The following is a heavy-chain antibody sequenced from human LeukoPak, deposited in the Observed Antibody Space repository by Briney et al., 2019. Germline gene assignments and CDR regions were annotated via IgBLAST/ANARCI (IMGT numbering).Heavy chain of an antibody. CDR1: GGAISNNNW. D-gene: IGHD3-10*01. J-gene: IGHJ4*02. Sequence: SGTLSLTCAVSGGAISNNNWYNWVRQPPGKGLEWMGEIHQSGNTNYNPSLKSRVTISIDKSKNQFSLKVNSVTAADTAVYYCAREVRFSMVRGEIDCWGQGTLVTVSS. CDR2: IHQSGNT. CDR3: AREVRFSMVRGEIDC. V-gene: IGHV4-4*02.